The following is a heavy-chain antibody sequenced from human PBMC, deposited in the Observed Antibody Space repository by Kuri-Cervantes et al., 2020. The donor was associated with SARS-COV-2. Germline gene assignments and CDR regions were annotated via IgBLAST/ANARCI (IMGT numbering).Heavy chain of an antibody. CDR2: IIPIFGTA. Sequence: SVNVSCKASGGTFSSYAIIWVRQAPGQGLEWMGGIIPIFGTATYAQKFQGRVTITADESTSTAYRELSSLRSEDTAVYYCASRPMYSSGWYNRVAFDICGQAR. CDR1: GGTFSSYA. J-gene: IGHJ3*02. CDR3: ASRPMYSSGWYNRVAFDI. V-gene: IGHV1-69*13. D-gene: IGHD6-19*01.